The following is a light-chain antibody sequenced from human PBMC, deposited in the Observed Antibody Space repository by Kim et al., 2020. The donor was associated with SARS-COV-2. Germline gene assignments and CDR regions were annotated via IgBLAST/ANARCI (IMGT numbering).Light chain of an antibody. CDR3: QQYAGYPRT. J-gene: IGKJ4*01. V-gene: IGKV1-5*03. Sequence: DIQMTQSPSTLSASVGDRVTITCRASQSIGSYLAWYQQEPGKAPNLLIYKASSLESGVPSRFSGSGSGTEFTLTISSLQPDDFATYYCQQYAGYPRTFGGGTKVEIK. CDR2: KAS. CDR1: QSIGSY.